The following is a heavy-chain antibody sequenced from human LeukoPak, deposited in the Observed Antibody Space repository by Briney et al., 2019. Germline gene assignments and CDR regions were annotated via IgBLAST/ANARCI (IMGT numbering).Heavy chain of an antibody. Sequence: PGGSLRLSCAASGFTFSSYWMHWVRHAPGKGLVWVSRINRDGSGTSYADSVKGRFTISRDNAKNTLYLQMNSLRAEDTAVYYCASDRTYGMDVWGQGTTVTVSS. CDR2: INRDGSGT. J-gene: IGHJ6*02. V-gene: IGHV3-74*01. CDR1: GFTFSSYW. CDR3: ASDRTYGMDV.